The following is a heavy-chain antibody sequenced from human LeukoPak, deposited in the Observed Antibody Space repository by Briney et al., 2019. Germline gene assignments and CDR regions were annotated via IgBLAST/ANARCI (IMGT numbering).Heavy chain of an antibody. CDR1: GFTFSSYG. Sequence: GGSLRLSCAASGFTFSSYGMHWVRQAPGKGLEWVAVIWCDGSNKYYADSVKGRFTISRDNSKNTLYLQMNSLRAEDTAVYYCARARGSGSYYIDYWGQGTLVTVSS. V-gene: IGHV3-33*01. D-gene: IGHD3-10*01. J-gene: IGHJ4*02. CDR3: ARARGSGSYYIDY. CDR2: IWCDGSNK.